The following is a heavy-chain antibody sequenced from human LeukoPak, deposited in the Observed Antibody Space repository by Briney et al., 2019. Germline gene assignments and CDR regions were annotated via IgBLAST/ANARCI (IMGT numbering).Heavy chain of an antibody. D-gene: IGHD2-15*01. V-gene: IGHV1-18*04. J-gene: IGHJ4*02. CDR2: ISAYNGNT. Sequence: ASVKVSCKASGYTFTSYGISWVRQAPGQGLEWMGWISAYNGNTNYAQKLQGRVTMTTDTSTSTAYMELRSLRSDDTAVYYCARVWDVVVVAATQPDFDYWGQGTLVTVSS. CDR1: GYTFTSYG. CDR3: ARVWDVVVVAATQPDFDY.